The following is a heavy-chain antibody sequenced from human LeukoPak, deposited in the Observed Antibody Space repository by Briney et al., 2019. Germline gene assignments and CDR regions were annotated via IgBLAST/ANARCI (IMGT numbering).Heavy chain of an antibody. D-gene: IGHD3-22*01. V-gene: IGHV4-34*01. CDR1: GGSFSGYY. CDR2: INHSGST. J-gene: IGHJ4*02. Sequence: SGTLSLTCAVYGGSFSGYYWSWIRQPPGKGLEWIGEINHSGSTNYNPSLKSRVTISVDTSKNQFSLKLSSVTAADTAVYYCARARYYDSSGYSENFDYWGQGTLVTVSS. CDR3: ARARYYDSSGYSENFDY.